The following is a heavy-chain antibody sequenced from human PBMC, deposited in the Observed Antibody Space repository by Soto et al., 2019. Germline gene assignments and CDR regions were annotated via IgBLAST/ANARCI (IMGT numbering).Heavy chain of an antibody. D-gene: IGHD4-17*01. CDR1: GYNFAPYW. CDR3: ARHGFYGDYASNYFDP. CDR2: IYPGNSDA. Sequence: EVHLVQSGAEVRKPGESLRISCQASGYNFAPYWIAWVRQMPGKGLEYMGIIYPGNSDARYSPSFQGQVTFSADKSISTAYLHWSSLKASDTAMYYCARHGFYGDYASNYFDPWGQGTLVTVSS. V-gene: IGHV5-51*01. J-gene: IGHJ5*02.